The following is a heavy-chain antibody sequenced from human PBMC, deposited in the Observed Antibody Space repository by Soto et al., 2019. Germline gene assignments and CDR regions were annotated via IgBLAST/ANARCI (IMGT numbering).Heavy chain of an antibody. CDR1: GDSVSINSAV. Sequence: SQTLSLTCVITGDSVSINSAVWSGVRQSPSRGLEWLGRTYYRSKWYYEYAVSVRGRITINPDTSKNQYSLQLNSVTPEDTAVYFCARGEQYSGRIFDYWGQGTLVTVSS. CDR3: ARGEQYSGRIFDY. CDR2: TYYRSKWYY. V-gene: IGHV6-1*01. J-gene: IGHJ4*01. D-gene: IGHD1-26*01.